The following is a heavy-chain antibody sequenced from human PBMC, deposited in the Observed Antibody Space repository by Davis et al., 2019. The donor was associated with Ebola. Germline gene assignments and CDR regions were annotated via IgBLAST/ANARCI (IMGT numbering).Heavy chain of an antibody. CDR1: GFTFSSYA. D-gene: IGHD3-10*01. J-gene: IGHJ4*02. Sequence: GESLKISCAASGFTFSSYAMSWVRQTPGKGLEWVSAISGSGGSTFYADSVKGRFTISRDNSKNTLYLQMNSLRAEDTAVYYCAKDVYYYGSGAPYWGQGTLVTVSS. CDR3: AKDVYYYGSGAPY. CDR2: ISGSGGST. V-gene: IGHV3-23*01.